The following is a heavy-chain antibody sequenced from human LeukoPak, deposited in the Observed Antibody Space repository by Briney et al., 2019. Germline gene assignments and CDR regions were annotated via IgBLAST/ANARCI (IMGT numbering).Heavy chain of an antibody. CDR3: ARGGGLDV. CDR2: IKEDGTET. Sequence: GGSLRLSCAASGFMFSSNWMSWVRLAPGKGLEWVANIKEDGTETYYADSVKGRFTISRDNAKNSLYLQMSNLRAEDTAVYFCARGGGLDVWGQGATVTVSS. J-gene: IGHJ6*02. D-gene: IGHD3-16*01. V-gene: IGHV3-7*03. CDR1: GFMFSSNW.